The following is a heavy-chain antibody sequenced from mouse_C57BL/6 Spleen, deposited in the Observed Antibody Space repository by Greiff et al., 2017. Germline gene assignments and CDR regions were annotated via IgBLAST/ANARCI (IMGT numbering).Heavy chain of an antibody. Sequence: QVQLQQHGTELVKPGASVKLSCKASGYTFTSYWMHWVKQRPGQGLEWIGNINPSNGGTNYNEKFKSKATLTVDKSSSTAYMQLSSLTSEDSAVYYCARPGYGIAWFAYWGQGTLVTVSA. J-gene: IGHJ3*01. CDR2: INPSNGGT. CDR1: GYTFTSYW. D-gene: IGHD1-1*01. V-gene: IGHV1-53*01. CDR3: ARPGYGIAWFAY.